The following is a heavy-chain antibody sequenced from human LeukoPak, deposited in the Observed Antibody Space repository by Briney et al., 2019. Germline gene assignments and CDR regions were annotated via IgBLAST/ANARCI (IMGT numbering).Heavy chain of an antibody. J-gene: IGHJ4*02. Sequence: GGSLRLSCAASGFTFSSYAMYWVRQAPGKGLEYASAISGNGGNTFYANSVKGRFTISRDNSKNTLYLQMGSLKPEDMAVYYCARDSCSGDRCWRYFVNWGQGTLVTVSS. CDR1: GFTFSSYA. CDR3: ARDSCSGDRCWRYFVN. D-gene: IGHD2-15*01. CDR2: ISGNGGNT. V-gene: IGHV3-64*01.